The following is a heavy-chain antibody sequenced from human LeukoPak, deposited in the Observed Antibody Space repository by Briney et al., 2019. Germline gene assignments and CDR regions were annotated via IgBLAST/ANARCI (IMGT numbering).Heavy chain of an antibody. Sequence: GGSLRLSCAASGVTFSSYSMNWVRQAPGKGLEWVSSISSSSSYIYYADSVKGRFTISRDNAKNSLYLQMNSLRAEDTAVYYCARVEEVSSSWPFDYWGQGTLVTVSS. D-gene: IGHD6-13*01. V-gene: IGHV3-21*01. CDR1: GVTFSSYS. J-gene: IGHJ4*02. CDR3: ARVEEVSSSWPFDY. CDR2: ISSSSSYI.